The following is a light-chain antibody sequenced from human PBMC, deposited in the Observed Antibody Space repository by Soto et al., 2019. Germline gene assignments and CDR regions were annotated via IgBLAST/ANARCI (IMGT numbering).Light chain of an antibody. Sequence: DLQMTQSPSSLSVSVGDRVTITCRASQSIVSYLNWYQQKLGKAPKLLIYTASNLQRGVPSRFSGSGSGTDFTLTISNLQPEDFATYYCQQRYSTPRTFGQGTKLEIK. CDR3: QQRYSTPRT. CDR2: TAS. V-gene: IGKV1-39*01. J-gene: IGKJ2*02. CDR1: QSIVSY.